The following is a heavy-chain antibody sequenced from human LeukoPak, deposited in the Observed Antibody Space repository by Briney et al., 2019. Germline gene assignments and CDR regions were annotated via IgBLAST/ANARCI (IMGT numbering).Heavy chain of an antibody. D-gene: IGHD2-15*01. CDR3: ARDSLPAHCSGGSCYSIWFDP. V-gene: IGHV1-18*01. Sequence: ASVTVSCKASGYTFTSYGISWVRQAPGQGLEWMGWISAYNGNTNYAQKLQGRVTMTTDTSTSTAYMELRSLRSDDTAVYYCARDSLPAHCSGGSCYSIWFDPWGQGTLVTVSS. CDR1: GYTFTSYG. CDR2: ISAYNGNT. J-gene: IGHJ5*02.